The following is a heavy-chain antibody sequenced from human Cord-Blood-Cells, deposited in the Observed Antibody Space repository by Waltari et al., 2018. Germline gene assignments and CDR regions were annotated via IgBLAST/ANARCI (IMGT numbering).Heavy chain of an antibody. V-gene: IGHV4-39*07. Sequence: QPQLQESGPGLVKHSETLSLTCTVSGGSISGSSYYWGWIRQPPGKGLEWIGSIYYSGSTYYNPSLKSRVTISVDTSKNQFSLKLSSVTAADTAVYYCAIQWPGDWYFDLWGRGTLVTVSS. D-gene: IGHD6-19*01. CDR1: GGSISGSSYY. J-gene: IGHJ2*01. CDR3: AIQWPGDWYFDL. CDR2: IYYSGST.